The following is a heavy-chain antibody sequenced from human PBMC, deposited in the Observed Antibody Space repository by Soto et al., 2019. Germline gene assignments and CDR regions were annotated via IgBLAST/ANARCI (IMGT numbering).Heavy chain of an antibody. CDR1: NETLTTYG. Sequence: QVHLVQSGAEVKKPGASVKVSCKASNETLTTYGISWVRQAPGQGLEWMGWVSGYSGHSSSAQEFQGRVIMSTDTSPNTAYMELRSLTSDDSAVYFCARDSSSSRYYYGMDVWGQGTTVTVSS. CDR3: ARDSSSSRYYYGMDV. CDR2: VSGYSGHS. V-gene: IGHV1-18*01. J-gene: IGHJ6*02. D-gene: IGHD6-6*01.